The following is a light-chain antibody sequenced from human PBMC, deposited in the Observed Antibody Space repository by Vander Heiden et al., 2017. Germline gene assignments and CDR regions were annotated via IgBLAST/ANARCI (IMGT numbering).Light chain of an antibody. CDR1: QSSSNW. Sequence: DVQMSQSPSILSAAVGDRVTIPCRASQSSSNWLAWYQHRPGKAPKVLIYQASTLEKGVPSRFSGSGSGREFALTISSLQPDDFATYYCQQYHNDCSYTFGQGTKVEIK. J-gene: IGKJ2*01. CDR2: QAS. V-gene: IGKV1-5*03. CDR3: QQYHNDCSYT.